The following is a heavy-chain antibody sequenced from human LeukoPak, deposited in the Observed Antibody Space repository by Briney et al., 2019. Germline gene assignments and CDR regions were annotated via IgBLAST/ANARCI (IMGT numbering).Heavy chain of an antibody. CDR2: ISSDGSTT. D-gene: IGHD2-15*01. CDR1: GFTLSNYW. V-gene: IGHV3-74*01. Sequence: AGSLRLSCAASGFTLSNYWMHWVRQLPRKGMVWVSHISSDGSTTTYADSVQGRSTLSRDNAKNTVYLEINSLRAEATAVYYCEREWWLWGQGTLVTVSS. CDR3: EREWWL. J-gene: IGHJ4*02.